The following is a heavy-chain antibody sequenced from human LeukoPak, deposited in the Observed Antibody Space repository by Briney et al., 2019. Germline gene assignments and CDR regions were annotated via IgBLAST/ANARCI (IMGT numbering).Heavy chain of an antibody. D-gene: IGHD1/OR15-1a*01. Sequence: PSETLSLTCTVSGGSISSSSYYWGWIRQPPGKGLEWIGSIFYSGSTYYNPSLKSRVTISVDTSKNQFSLKLSSVTAADTAVYYCARWGNRYNWNTQKVLDPWGQGTLVTVSS. V-gene: IGHV4-39*07. CDR1: GGSISSSSYY. CDR2: IFYSGST. J-gene: IGHJ5*02. CDR3: ARWGNRYNWNTQKVLDP.